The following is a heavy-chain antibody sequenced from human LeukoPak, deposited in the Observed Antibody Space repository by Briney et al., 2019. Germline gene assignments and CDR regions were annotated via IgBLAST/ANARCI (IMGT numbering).Heavy chain of an antibody. J-gene: IGHJ4*02. CDR2: ISANGGTT. CDR3: AKVETMVVVVITTPFDY. V-gene: IGHV3-23*01. Sequence: PGGSLRLSCAASGFTFSTYWMSWVRQAPGKGLEWVSSISANGGTTYYADSVKGRFTISRDNSKNTVFLQMNSLRAEDTAVYYCAKVETMVVVVITTPFDYWGQGTLVTVSS. D-gene: IGHD3-22*01. CDR1: GFTFSTYW.